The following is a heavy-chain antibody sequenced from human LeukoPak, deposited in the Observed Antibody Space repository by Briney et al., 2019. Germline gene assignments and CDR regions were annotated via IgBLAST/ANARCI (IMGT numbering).Heavy chain of an antibody. V-gene: IGHV1-2*02. CDR2: INPNSGGT. J-gene: IGHJ4*02. Sequence: ASVKVSCKASGYTFTGYYMHWVRQAPGQGLEWMGWINPNSGGTNYAQKFQGRVTMTRDTSISTAYMELSRLRSDDTAVYYCARVEGSGPFGVNYYDSSGYYRYFDYWGQGTLVTVSS. D-gene: IGHD3-22*01. CDR3: ARVEGSGPFGVNYYDSSGYYRYFDY. CDR1: GYTFTGYY.